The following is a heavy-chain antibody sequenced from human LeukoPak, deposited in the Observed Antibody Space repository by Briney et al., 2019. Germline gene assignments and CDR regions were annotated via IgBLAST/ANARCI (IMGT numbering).Heavy chain of an antibody. D-gene: IGHD2-15*01. J-gene: IGHJ3*02. V-gene: IGHV4-59*12. Sequence: SETLSLTCTVSGASISGYYWSWIRQPPGKGLEWIGYIYYSGSTNYNPSLKSRVTISVDTSKNQFSLKLSSVTAADTAVYYCARCYSDAFDIWGQGTMVTVSS. CDR3: ARCYSDAFDI. CDR1: GASISGYY. CDR2: IYYSGST.